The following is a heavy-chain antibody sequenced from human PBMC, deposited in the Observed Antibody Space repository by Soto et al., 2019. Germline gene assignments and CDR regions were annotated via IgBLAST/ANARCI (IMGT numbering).Heavy chain of an antibody. J-gene: IGHJ4*02. CDR1: RFTFSGYG. D-gene: IGHD6-13*01. CDR3: AKERTTAAGGAIAD. Sequence: QVQLVESGGGVVQPGTSLRLSCAASRFTFSGYGMQWVRQAPGKGLEWVAVVSYDGSNKYYADSVKGRFTISRDNSKNTMFLQMNSLRAEDTAVYYCAKERTTAAGGAIADWCQGILVTVSS. V-gene: IGHV3-30*18. CDR2: VSYDGSNK.